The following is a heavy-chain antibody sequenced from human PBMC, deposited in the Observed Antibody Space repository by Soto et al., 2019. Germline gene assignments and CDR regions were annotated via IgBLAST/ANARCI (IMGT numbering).Heavy chain of an antibody. J-gene: IGHJ6*02. D-gene: IGHD2-15*01. CDR2: IYPGDSDT. CDR1: GYSFTSYW. Sequence: GESLKIACKGSGYSFTSYWIGWVRQMPGKGLEWMGIIYPGDSDTRYSPSFQGQFTISADKSISTAYLQWSSLKASDTAMYYCARPVASTKYCIGGSCYSESYYYGMDVWGQGTTVTVSS. V-gene: IGHV5-51*01. CDR3: ARPVASTKYCIGGSCYSESYYYGMDV.